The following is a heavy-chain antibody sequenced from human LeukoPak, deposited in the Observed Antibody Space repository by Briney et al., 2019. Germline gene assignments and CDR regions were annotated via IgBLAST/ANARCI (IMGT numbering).Heavy chain of an antibody. D-gene: IGHD4-23*01. J-gene: IGHJ4*02. CDR1: GGTFSIYS. CDR3: ARCCSGGNPTFDY. CDR2: IIPIFGTA. Sequence: ASVKVSCKASGGTFSIYSISWVPQAPGQGLEWMGGIIPIFGTANYAQKFQGRVTITADESTSTAYMELSSLRSEDTAVYYCARCCSGGNPTFDYWGQGTLVTVSS. V-gene: IGHV1-69*01.